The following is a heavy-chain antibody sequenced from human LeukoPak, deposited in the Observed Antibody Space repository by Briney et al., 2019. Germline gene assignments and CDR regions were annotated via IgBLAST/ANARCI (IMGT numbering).Heavy chain of an antibody. V-gene: IGHV3-48*04. D-gene: IGHD1-26*01. CDR2: ISSSSSTI. Sequence: GGSLRLSCAASGFTFSSYSMNWVRQAPGKGLEWVSYISSSSSTIYYADSVKGRFTISRDNAKNSLYLEMNSLRAEDTALYFCTKDVLAGGADIWGQGTMVTVSS. J-gene: IGHJ3*02. CDR3: TKDVLAGGADI. CDR1: GFTFSSYS.